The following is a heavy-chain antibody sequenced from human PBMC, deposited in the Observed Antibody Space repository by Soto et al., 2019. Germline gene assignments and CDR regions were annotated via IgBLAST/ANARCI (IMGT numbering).Heavy chain of an antibody. CDR2: IYYSGST. J-gene: IGHJ5*02. Sequence: QLQLQESGPGLVKPSETLSLTCTVSGGSISSSSYYWGWIRQPPGKGLEWIGSIYYSGSTYYNPSLKSRVTISVDTSKNHFSLKLSSVTAADTAVYYCARRGVITFGGGSWFDPWGQGTLVTVSS. CDR1: GGSISSSSYY. CDR3: ARRGVITFGGGSWFDP. V-gene: IGHV4-39*01. D-gene: IGHD3-16*01.